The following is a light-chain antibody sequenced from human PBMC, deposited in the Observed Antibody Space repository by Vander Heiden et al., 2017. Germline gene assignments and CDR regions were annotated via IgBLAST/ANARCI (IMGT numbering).Light chain of an antibody. J-gene: IGLJ3*02. V-gene: IGLV1-51*02. CDR3: ATADSSRSAGV. CDR1: VSNIGNNY. CDR2: DNN. Sequence: QSVFTQRPSVSAATGQTVSITCSGSVSNIGNNYVSWFQQLPGAAPNLVIYDNNNRPSGIPDRFSGSKSGASATLVTTVLQTGDEADYYCATADSSRSAGVFGGGTKLTVL.